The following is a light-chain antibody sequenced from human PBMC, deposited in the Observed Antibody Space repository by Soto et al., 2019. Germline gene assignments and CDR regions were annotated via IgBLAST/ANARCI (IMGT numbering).Light chain of an antibody. CDR2: NAS. Sequence: EIVLTQSPGTLSLSPGERATLSCRASQSVSHLAWYQQKPGQAPRLLIYNASIRVTGIPDRISGSGSGTDFTLTISRLEPEDFAVYFCQQYGGSPPITFGQGTRLEIK. CDR1: QSVSH. CDR3: QQYGGSPPIT. J-gene: IGKJ5*01. V-gene: IGKV3-20*01.